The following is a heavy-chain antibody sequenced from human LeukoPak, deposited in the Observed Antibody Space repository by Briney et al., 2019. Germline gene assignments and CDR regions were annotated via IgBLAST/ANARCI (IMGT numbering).Heavy chain of an antibody. D-gene: IGHD3-10*01. CDR1: GYTFTSYA. Sequence: ASVKVSCKASGYTFTSYAMHWVRPAPGQRLGWMGWINAGNGNTEYSKKFQGRVAITTDTSASTAYMALSRLRSKDTAVYYCARLVPSLVGYYYGSGTWFDPWGQGTLVTVSS. V-gene: IGHV1-3*01. CDR2: INAGNGNT. J-gene: IGHJ5*02. CDR3: ARLVPSLVGYYYGSGTWFDP.